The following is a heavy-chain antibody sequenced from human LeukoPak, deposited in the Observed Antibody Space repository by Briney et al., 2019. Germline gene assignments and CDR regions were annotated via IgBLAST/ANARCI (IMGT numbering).Heavy chain of an antibody. D-gene: IGHD3-16*01. CDR1: GGSISISSYY. V-gene: IGHV4-39*01. CDR2: ISFGGST. J-gene: IGHJ4*02. CDR3: ARRRAGGRLDY. Sequence: PSETLSLTCTVSGGSISISSYYWGWIRQPPGRGLEWIGSISFGGSTYYSPSLKSRLTISVDTSKNPFSLNLNSVTAADTAVYFCARRRAGGRLDYWGQGTLVTVSS.